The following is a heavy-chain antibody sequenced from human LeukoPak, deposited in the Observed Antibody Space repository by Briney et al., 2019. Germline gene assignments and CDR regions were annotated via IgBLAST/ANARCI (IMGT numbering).Heavy chain of an antibody. J-gene: IGHJ5*02. CDR2: IYYSGST. Sequence: PSETLSLTCTVSGASLSSRSYYWGWIRQPPGKGLEWIGRIYYSGSTYYNPSLKSRVTISVDTSKNQFSLKLSSVTAADTAVYYCARGRYSSGWYGRFDPWGQGTLVTVSS. CDR3: ARGRYSSGWYGRFDP. D-gene: IGHD6-19*01. V-gene: IGHV4-39*07. CDR1: GASLSSRSYY.